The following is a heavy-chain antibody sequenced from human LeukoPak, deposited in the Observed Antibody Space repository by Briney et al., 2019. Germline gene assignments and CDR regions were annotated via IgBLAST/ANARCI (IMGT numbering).Heavy chain of an antibody. J-gene: IGHJ4*02. CDR3: ARGIGKKWLRAYGY. V-gene: IGHV4-4*09. CDR2: IYSSVST. Sequence: SETLSLTCTVSGDSINDHYWSWIRQPPGEGLEWIAYIYSSVSTNYNPSLKSRVTISIDTSKSPFSLKLTSVTAADAGVYYCARGIGKKWLRAYGYWGQGTLVTVSS. CDR1: GDSINDHY. D-gene: IGHD5-12*01.